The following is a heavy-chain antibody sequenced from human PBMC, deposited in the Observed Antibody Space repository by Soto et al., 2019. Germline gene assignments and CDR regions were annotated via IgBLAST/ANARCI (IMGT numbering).Heavy chain of an antibody. CDR2: IYWNDNK. V-gene: IGHV2-5*01. CDR3: AHRGGAAVGLYYFDY. J-gene: IGHJ4*02. Sequence: SGPTLVNPTETLTLTCTFSGFSLSTNGMAVGWIRQAPGKALEWLRIIYWNDNKRYSPSLKSRLTITKDTSKNQVVLTMTNMDPVDTATYYCAHRGGAAVGLYYFDYWGQGALVTVSS. CDR1: GFSLSTNGMA. D-gene: IGHD6-13*01.